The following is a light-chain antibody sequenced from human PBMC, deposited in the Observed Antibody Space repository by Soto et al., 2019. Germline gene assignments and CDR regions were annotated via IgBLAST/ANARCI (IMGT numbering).Light chain of an antibody. J-gene: IGKJ1*01. CDR1: QSIASN. CDR3: QQYNNWPPWT. V-gene: IGKV3-15*01. Sequence: EIVMTQSPATLSVSPGERATLSCRVSQSIASNLAWYQQKPGQAPRLLIYDASTRATDIPARFSGSGSGTEFTLTISSLQSEDLAVYYCQQYNNWPPWTFGQGTKVEIK. CDR2: DAS.